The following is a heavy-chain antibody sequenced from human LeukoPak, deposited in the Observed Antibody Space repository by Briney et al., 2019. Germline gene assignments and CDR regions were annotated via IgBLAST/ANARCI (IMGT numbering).Heavy chain of an antibody. D-gene: IGHD3-10*01. Sequence: SETLSLTCTVSGGSVSSYYWSWIRQPPGKGLEWIGYIYYSGSTYYNPSLKSRVTISVDTSKNQFSLKLSSVTAADTAVYYCARVVVRGVRLNWFDPWGQGTLVTVSS. J-gene: IGHJ5*02. CDR3: ARVVVRGVRLNWFDP. CDR1: GGSVSSYY. CDR2: IYYSGST. V-gene: IGHV4-59*08.